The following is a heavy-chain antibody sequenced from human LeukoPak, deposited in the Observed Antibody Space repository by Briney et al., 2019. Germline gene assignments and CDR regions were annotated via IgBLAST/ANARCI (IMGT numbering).Heavy chain of an antibody. Sequence: GGSLRLSCAASGFTFSSYSMNWVRQAPGKGLEWASSISSSSSYIYYADSVKGRFTISRDNAKNSLYLQMNSLRAEDTAVYYCARGFGSSRPHYFDYWGQGTLVTVSS. CDR3: ARGFGSSRPHYFDY. CDR1: GFTFSSYS. V-gene: IGHV3-21*01. D-gene: IGHD6-13*01. J-gene: IGHJ4*02. CDR2: ISSSSSYI.